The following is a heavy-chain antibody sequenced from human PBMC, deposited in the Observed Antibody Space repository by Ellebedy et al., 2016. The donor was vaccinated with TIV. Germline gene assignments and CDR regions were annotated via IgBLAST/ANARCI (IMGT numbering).Heavy chain of an antibody. Sequence: PGGSLRLSCKGSGYSFTSYWISWVRQMPGKGLEWMGRIDPSDSYTNYSPSFQGHVTISADKSISTAYLQWSSLKASDTAMYYCAIRSGYDYSGRGAFDIWGQGTMVTVSS. V-gene: IGHV5-10-1*01. D-gene: IGHD5-12*01. CDR2: IDPSDSYT. J-gene: IGHJ3*02. CDR1: GYSFTSYW. CDR3: AIRSGYDYSGRGAFDI.